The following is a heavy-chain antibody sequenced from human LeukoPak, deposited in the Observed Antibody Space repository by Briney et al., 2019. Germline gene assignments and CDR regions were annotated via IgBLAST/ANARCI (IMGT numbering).Heavy chain of an antibody. CDR1: GIAVSGNC. J-gene: IGHJ4*02. V-gene: IGHV3-53*01. Sequence: PGGSLRLSCAASGIAVSGNCMSWVRQTPGKGLEWVSFISINTNTFYADSVRGRFTISRDTSKNTLLLQMNSLRDEDSAIYYCAIAQTWDGLFESWGQGTLVTVSS. D-gene: IGHD1-26*01. CDR2: ISINTNT. CDR3: AIAQTWDGLFES.